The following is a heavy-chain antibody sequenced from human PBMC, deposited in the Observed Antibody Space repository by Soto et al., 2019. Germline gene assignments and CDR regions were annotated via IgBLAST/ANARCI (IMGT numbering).Heavy chain of an antibody. J-gene: IGHJ4*02. Sequence: EVQLLDSGGGLVQPGGSLGLSVAPLGFTFANFDITGSRQAPGKGLGGVSRIGGSGDRTYYADSVKGRFTISRDNSRNTLYLQMNSLRAEDTAMYYCAKVPLRPYYFDYWGQGALVTVSS. V-gene: IGHV3-23*01. CDR2: IGGSGDRT. D-gene: IGHD4-17*01. CDR3: AKVPLRPYYFDY. CDR1: GFTFANFD.